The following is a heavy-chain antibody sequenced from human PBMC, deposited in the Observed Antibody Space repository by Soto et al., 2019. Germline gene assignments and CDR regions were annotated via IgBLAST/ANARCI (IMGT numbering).Heavy chain of an antibody. V-gene: IGHV4-30-4*01. Sequence: PSETLSLTCTVSGGSISSGDYYWSWIRQPPGKGLEWIGYIYYSGSTYYNPSLKSRVTISVDTSKNQFSLKLSSVTAADTAVYYCARVGGYYDSSDYYDFDYWGQGTLVTVSS. CDR1: GGSISSGDYY. D-gene: IGHD3-22*01. CDR3: ARVGGYYDSSDYYDFDY. CDR2: IYYSGST. J-gene: IGHJ4*02.